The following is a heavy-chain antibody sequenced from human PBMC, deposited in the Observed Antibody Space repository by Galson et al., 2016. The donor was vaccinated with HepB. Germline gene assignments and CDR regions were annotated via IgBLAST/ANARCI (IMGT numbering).Heavy chain of an antibody. D-gene: IGHD3/OR15-3a*01. J-gene: IGHJ5*02. V-gene: IGHV3-15*07. CDR1: GLTLSDVW. CDR3: GDYYYLGWFPP. Sequence: SLRLSCAASGLTLSDVWMNWVRQAPGKGLEWVGRIKSNADGGTVDYTAPVKGRFTISRDDSKNMLYLQMNSLKTEDTAVYYCGDYYYLGWFPPWGQGTLVTVSS. CDR2: IKSNADGGTV.